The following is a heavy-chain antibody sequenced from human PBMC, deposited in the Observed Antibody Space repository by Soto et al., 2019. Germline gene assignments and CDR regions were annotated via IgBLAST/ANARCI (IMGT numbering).Heavy chain of an antibody. V-gene: IGHV4-59*01. D-gene: IGHD4-17*01. CDR2: IYYSGST. CDR1: GGSISSYY. J-gene: IGHJ6*02. Sequence: QVQLQESGPGLVKPSETLSLTCTVSGGSISSYYWSWIRQPPGKGLEWIGYIYYSGSTNYNPSLKIRVTISVDTSKNQFSLKLSCVTAADTAVYYCARDLYGDRVGMDVWGQGTTVTVSS. CDR3: ARDLYGDRVGMDV.